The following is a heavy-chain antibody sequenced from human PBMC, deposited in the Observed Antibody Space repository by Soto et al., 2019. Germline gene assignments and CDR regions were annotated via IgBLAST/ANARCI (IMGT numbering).Heavy chain of an antibody. Sequence: QVQVVQSGAEVKKPGSSVRVSCKASGGTSSSYAITWMRQAPGQGLEWMGGIIPILDTTDYAQKFQGRVTFTAHESTSTVYMELSTLTSADTAVYSCASGGTTAPRRFDFWGQGTLVTVSS. D-gene: IGHD3-3*01. CDR3: ASGGTTAPRRFDF. CDR1: GGTSSSYA. J-gene: IGHJ4*02. CDR2: IIPILDTT. V-gene: IGHV1-69*01.